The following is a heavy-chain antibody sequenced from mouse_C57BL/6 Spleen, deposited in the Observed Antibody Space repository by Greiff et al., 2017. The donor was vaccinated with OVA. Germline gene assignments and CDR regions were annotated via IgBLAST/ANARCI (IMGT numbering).Heavy chain of an antibody. V-gene: IGHV14-2*01. J-gene: IGHJ2*01. Sequence: DVHLVESGAELVKPGASVKLSCTASGFNIKDYYMHWVKQRTEQGLEWIGRIDPEDGETKYAPKFQGKATITADTSSNTAYLQLSSLTSEDTAVYYCASITTVVGLDDWGQGTTLTVSS. CDR3: ASITTVVGLDD. D-gene: IGHD1-1*01. CDR2: IDPEDGET. CDR1: GFNIKDYY.